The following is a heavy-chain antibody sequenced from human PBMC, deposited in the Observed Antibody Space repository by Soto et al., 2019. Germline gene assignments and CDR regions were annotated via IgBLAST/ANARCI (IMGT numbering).Heavy chain of an antibody. J-gene: IGHJ6*02. D-gene: IGHD3-10*01. V-gene: IGHV3-48*03. Sequence: PGGSLRLSCAASGFTFSSYEMNLVRQAPGKGLECVSYISSSGSTIYYADSVKGRFTISRDNDKNSLYLQMNSLRAEDTAVYYCARWALLWFGPEPEPPYYYGMDVWGQGTTVTVSS. CDR2: ISSSGSTI. CDR3: ARWALLWFGPEPEPPYYYGMDV. CDR1: GFTFSSYE.